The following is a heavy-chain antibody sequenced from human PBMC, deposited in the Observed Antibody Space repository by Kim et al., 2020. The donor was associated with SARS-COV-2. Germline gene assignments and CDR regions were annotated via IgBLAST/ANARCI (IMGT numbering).Heavy chain of an antibody. V-gene: IGHV3-23*01. D-gene: IGHD2-21*01. CDR3: ASALTVCVAS. CDR2: ISGSLFTK. Sequence: GGSLRLSCVGSGFTFSSYGMRWVRQAPGKGLEWVSTISGSLFTKYYTDSVRGRFTVSRDNSKKTLFLQMNSLRADDTAVYYCASALTVCVASWDHGTQVT. CDR1: GFTFSSYG. J-gene: IGHJ5*01.